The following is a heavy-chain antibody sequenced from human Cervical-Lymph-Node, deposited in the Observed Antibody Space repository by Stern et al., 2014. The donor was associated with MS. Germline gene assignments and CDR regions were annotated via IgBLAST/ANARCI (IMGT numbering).Heavy chain of an antibody. CDR1: GDTFTNFY. D-gene: IGHD5-24*01. J-gene: IGHJ4*02. Sequence: VQLVESGAEVKKPGASVKLSCKASGDTFTNFYMHWVRQAPGQGLEWMGIIHPSGGNASYAQRFQGRLTMTRDTSTNTVYMDLSSLRSEDTAVYYCARGERNFDYWGQGTLVTVSS. V-gene: IGHV1-46*01. CDR2: IHPSGGNA. CDR3: ARGERNFDY.